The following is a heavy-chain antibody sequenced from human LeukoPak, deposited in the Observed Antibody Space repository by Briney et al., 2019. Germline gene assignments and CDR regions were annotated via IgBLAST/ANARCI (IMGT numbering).Heavy chain of an antibody. D-gene: IGHD3-10*01. CDR1: GGSFSGYY. Sequence: TSETLSLTCAVYGGSFSGYYWSWIRQPPGKGLEWIGEINHSGSTNYNPSLKSRVTISVDTSKNQFSLKLSSVTAADTAVYYCASGGSLDYYGSGSSAIDYWGQGTLVTVSS. V-gene: IGHV4-34*01. J-gene: IGHJ4*02. CDR2: INHSGST. CDR3: ASGGSLDYYGSGSSAIDY.